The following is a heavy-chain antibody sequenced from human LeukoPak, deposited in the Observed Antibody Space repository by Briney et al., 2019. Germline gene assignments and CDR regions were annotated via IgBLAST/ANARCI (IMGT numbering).Heavy chain of an antibody. J-gene: IGHJ4*02. CDR2: ISGSGGST. D-gene: IGHD3-3*01. Sequence: GGSLRLSCAASGFTFSSYAMSWVRQAPGKGLEWVSAISGSGGSTYYADSVKGRFTISRDNSKNTLYLQMNSLRAEDTAVYYCAKDMGFLEWLFIYGGLDYWGQGTLVTISS. CDR3: AKDMGFLEWLFIYGGLDY. V-gene: IGHV3-23*01. CDR1: GFTFSSYA.